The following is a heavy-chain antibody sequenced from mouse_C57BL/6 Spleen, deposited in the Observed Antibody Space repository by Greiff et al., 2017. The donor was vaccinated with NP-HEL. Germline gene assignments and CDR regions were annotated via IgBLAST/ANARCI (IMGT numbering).Heavy chain of an antibody. CDR2: SRNKANDYTT. J-gene: IGHJ1*03. V-gene: IGHV7-1*01. D-gene: IGHD2-4*01. CDR3: ARDAHDYDSLYFDV. CDR1: GFTFSDFY. Sequence: MLVESGGGLVQSGRSLRLSCATSGFTFSDFYMEWVRQAPGKGLEWIAASRNKANDYTTEYSASVKGRFIVSRDTSQSILYLQMNALRAEDTAIYYCARDAHDYDSLYFDVWGTGTTVTVSS.